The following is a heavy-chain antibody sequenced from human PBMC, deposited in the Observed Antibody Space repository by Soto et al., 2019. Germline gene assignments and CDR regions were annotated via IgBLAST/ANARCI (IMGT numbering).Heavy chain of an antibody. D-gene: IGHD3-22*01. V-gene: IGHV1-18*01. CDR1: GYTLTSYG. Sequence: GASVKVSCKASGYTLTSYGISWVRQAPGQGLEWMGWISAYNGNTNYAQKLQGRVTMTTDTSTSTAYMELRSLRSDDTAVYYCARDPLSNYYDSSGYFWFDPWGQGTLVTVS. J-gene: IGHJ5*02. CDR2: ISAYNGNT. CDR3: ARDPLSNYYDSSGYFWFDP.